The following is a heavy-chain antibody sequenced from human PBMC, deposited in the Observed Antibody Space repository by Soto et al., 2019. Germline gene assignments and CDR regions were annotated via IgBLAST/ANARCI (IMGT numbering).Heavy chain of an antibody. CDR2: ISAYNGNT. V-gene: IGHV1-18*01. CDR1: GYTLTSYG. CDR3: AADSSGYYQFDY. J-gene: IGHJ4*02. Sequence: ASVKVSCKASGYTLTSYGISCVRQAPGQGLEWMGWISAYNGNTNYAQKLQGRVTMTTDTSTSTAYMELRSLRSDDTAVYYCAADSSGYYQFDYWGQGTLVTVSS. D-gene: IGHD3-22*01.